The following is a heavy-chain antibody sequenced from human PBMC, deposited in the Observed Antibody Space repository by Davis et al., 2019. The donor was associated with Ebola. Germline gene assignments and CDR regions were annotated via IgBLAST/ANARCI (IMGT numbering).Heavy chain of an antibody. CDR3: ARGRIAYYYYYYMDV. Sequence: PSETLSLTCTVSGGSISSSSYYWGWIRQPPGKGLEWIGSIYYSGSTYYNPSLKSRVTISVDTSKNQFSLKLSSVTAADTAVYYCARGRIAYYYYYYMDVWGKGTTVTVSS. CDR2: IYYSGST. CDR1: GGSISSSSYY. D-gene: IGHD1-14*01. V-gene: IGHV4-39*01. J-gene: IGHJ6*03.